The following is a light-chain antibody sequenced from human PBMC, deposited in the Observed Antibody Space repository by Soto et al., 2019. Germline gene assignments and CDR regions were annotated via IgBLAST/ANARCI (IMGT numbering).Light chain of an antibody. Sequence: QLVLTQSPSASASLGASVKLTCTLSSGHSNYAIAWHQQQPEKGPRYLMKLNSDGSHSKGDGTPDRFSGSSSGAERYLTISRLQSEDEADYSCQTWGTGTPWVFGGGTKLTVL. CDR2: LNSDGSH. J-gene: IGLJ3*02. CDR1: SGHSNYA. V-gene: IGLV4-69*01. CDR3: QTWGTGTPWV.